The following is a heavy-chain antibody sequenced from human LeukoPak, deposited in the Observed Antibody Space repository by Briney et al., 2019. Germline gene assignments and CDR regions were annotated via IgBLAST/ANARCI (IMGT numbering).Heavy chain of an antibody. J-gene: IGHJ6*03. V-gene: IGHV3-48*04. CDR1: GFTFSSYG. D-gene: IGHD3-10*01. CDR3: ARGQEGITMVRGVPQYYYYMDV. Sequence: PGGSLRLSCAASGFTFSSYGMSWVRQAPGKGLEWVSYISSSGSTIYYADSVKGRFTISRDNAKNSLYLQMNSLRAEDTAVYYCARGQEGITMVRGVPQYYYYMDVWGKGTTVTISS. CDR2: ISSSGSTI.